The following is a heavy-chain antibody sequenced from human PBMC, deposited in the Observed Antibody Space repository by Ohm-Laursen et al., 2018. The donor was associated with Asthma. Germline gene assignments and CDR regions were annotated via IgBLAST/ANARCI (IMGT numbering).Heavy chain of an antibody. V-gene: IGHV3-23*01. J-gene: IGHJ6*02. D-gene: IGHD3-22*01. Sequence: GSLRLSCTASGFTFSSYAMSWVRQAPGKGLEWVSAISGSGGSTYYADSVKGRFTISRDNSKNTLYLQMNSLRAEDTAVYYCASLRIVVVHPYYYGMDVWGQGTTVTVSS. CDR2: ISGSGGST. CDR1: GFTFSSYA. CDR3: ASLRIVVVHPYYYGMDV.